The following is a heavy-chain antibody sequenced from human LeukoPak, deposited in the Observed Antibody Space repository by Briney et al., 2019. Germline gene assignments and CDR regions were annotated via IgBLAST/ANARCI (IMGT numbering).Heavy chain of an antibody. V-gene: IGHV4-39*07. D-gene: IGHD3-10*01. CDR3: SRYDSDTGDFDP. Sequence: SETLSLTCTVSGGSISGSTSYWGWIRQSPGKGLEWIGLLNYNGTTYYNPSFKSRVSISIDRSRTQFSLKLSSVTAADTAFYYCSRYDSDTGDFDPWGQGTLVTISS. CDR2: LNYNGTT. J-gene: IGHJ5*02. CDR1: GGSISGSTSY.